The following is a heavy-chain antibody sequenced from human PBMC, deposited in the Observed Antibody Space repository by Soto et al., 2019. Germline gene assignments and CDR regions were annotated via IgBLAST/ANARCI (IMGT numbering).Heavy chain of an antibody. CDR2: ISGSGGST. CDR3: AKGESYYYDSSGYWNY. CDR1: GFIFSTYW. D-gene: IGHD3-22*01. J-gene: IGHJ4*02. V-gene: IGHV3-23*01. Sequence: GGSLRLSCAASGFIFSTYWMHWVRQAPGKGLEWVSVISGSGGSTHYADSVKGRSTISRDNSKNTLHLQVNSLRGEDTAVYYCAKGESYYYDSSGYWNYWGQGTLVTVSS.